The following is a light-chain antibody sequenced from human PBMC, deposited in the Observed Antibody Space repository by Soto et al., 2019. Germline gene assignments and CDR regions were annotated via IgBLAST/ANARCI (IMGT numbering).Light chain of an antibody. CDR2: EVG. V-gene: IGLV2-8*01. J-gene: IGLJ1*01. CDR1: SSDVGGYNY. CDR3: SSYSGTNYHYV. Sequence: QSLLTQPPSASVSFGQSVTISCTGTSSDVGGYNYVSGYQQHPGKAPKLIIYEVGERPSGVPDRFSGSKSGNAASLTVSGLQADDEAASYCSSYSGTNYHYVFGAVSPVTVL.